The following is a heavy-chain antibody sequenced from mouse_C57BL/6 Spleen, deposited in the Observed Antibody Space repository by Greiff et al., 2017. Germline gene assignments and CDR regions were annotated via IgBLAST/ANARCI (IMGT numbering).Heavy chain of an antibody. J-gene: IGHJ3*01. CDR3: TSSYYGWFAY. Sequence: QVQLQQPGAELVRPGSSVKLSCKASGYTFTSYWMEWVKQRHGKGLEWIGNFYPSDSETHYNQKFKGKATLTVDKSSSPVYLKLSILTADDSYVYCCTSSYYGWFAYWGQGTLVTVAA. CDR2: FYPSDSET. V-gene: IGHV1-61*01. CDR1: GYTFTSYW. D-gene: IGHD1-1*01.